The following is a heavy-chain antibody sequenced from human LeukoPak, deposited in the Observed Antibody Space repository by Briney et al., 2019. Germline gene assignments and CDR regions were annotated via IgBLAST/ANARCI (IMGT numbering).Heavy chain of an antibody. Sequence: SETLSLTCTVSGGSISSSSYYWGWIRQPPGKGLEWIGSIYYSGSTYYNPSLKSRVTISVDTSKNQFSLKLSSVTAADTAVYYCARHSIKIYDGVDYWGQGTLVTVSS. J-gene: IGHJ4*02. CDR3: ARHSIKIYDGVDY. CDR1: GGSISSSSYY. V-gene: IGHV4-39*01. CDR2: IYYSGST. D-gene: IGHD3-16*01.